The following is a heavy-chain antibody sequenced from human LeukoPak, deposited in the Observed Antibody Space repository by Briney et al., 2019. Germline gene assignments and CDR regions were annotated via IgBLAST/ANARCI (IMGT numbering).Heavy chain of an antibody. CDR3: ARGLWFGEFSTYYFDY. CDR2: INPNSGGT. CDR1: GYTFTGYD. V-gene: IGHV1-2*02. Sequence: ASVKVSCKASGYTFTGYDIHWVRQAPGQGLEWMGWINPNSGGTNYAQKFQGRVTMTRDTSISTAYMELSRLRSDDTAVYYCARGLWFGEFSTYYFDYWGQGTLVTVSS. J-gene: IGHJ4*02. D-gene: IGHD3-10*01.